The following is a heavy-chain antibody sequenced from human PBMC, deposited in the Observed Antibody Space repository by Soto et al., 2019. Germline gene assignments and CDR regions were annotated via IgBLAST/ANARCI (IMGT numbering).Heavy chain of an antibody. CDR2: INPDGSIT. CDR1: GFTFTNYW. CDR3: ERVLRGYYYMDV. J-gene: IGHJ6*03. V-gene: IGHV3-74*01. Sequence: EVQLVESGGGLVQPGESLRLSCAASGFTFTNYWMHWVRQAPGKGLVWVSRINPDGSITSHADSVKGRFTISRDNAKNTLYLQMSSLRAEDTAVYYCERVLRGYYYMDVWGKGTTVTVSS.